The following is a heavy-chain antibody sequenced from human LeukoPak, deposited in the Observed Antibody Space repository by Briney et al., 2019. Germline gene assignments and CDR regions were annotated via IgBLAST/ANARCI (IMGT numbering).Heavy chain of an antibody. CDR2: ISWNSGTI. Sequence: GRSLRLSCAASGFTFHDYAMHWVRQAPGKGLEWVSGISWNSGTIGYADSVKGRFTISRDNAKNSLYLQMNSLRAEDTALYYCAKDQNAIAVAFDYWGQGTLVTVSS. CDR1: GFTFHDYA. V-gene: IGHV3-9*01. J-gene: IGHJ4*02. D-gene: IGHD6-19*01. CDR3: AKDQNAIAVAFDY.